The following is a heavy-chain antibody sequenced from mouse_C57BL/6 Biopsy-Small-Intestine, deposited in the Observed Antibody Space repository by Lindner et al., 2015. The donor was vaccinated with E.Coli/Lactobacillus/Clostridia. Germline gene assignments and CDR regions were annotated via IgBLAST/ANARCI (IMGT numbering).Heavy chain of an antibody. CDR3: ARRELGFDY. CDR1: GYAFSSSW. Sequence: VQLQESGAELVKPGASVKISCKASGYAFSSSWMNWVKQRPGKGLEWIGRIYPGDGDTNYNGKFKGKATLTADKSSSTAYMQLSSLTSEDSAVYFCARRELGFDYWGQGTTLTVSS. J-gene: IGHJ2*01. CDR2: IYPGDGDT. V-gene: IGHV1-82*01. D-gene: IGHD4-1*01.